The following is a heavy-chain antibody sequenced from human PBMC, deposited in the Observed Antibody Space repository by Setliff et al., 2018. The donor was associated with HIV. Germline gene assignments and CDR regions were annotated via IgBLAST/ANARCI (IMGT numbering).Heavy chain of an antibody. D-gene: IGHD3-10*01. Sequence: PSETLSLTCAVYGGSFSGHYWSWVRQAPGKGLEWIGEMSHSGGANYNPSLKSRVTISVDPSKNQILLRLSSVTAADTAVYYCARLSGGMVPNYWGQGTLVTVSS. CDR2: MSHSGGA. V-gene: IGHV4-34*01. CDR3: ARLSGGMVPNY. CDR1: GGSFSGHY. J-gene: IGHJ4*02.